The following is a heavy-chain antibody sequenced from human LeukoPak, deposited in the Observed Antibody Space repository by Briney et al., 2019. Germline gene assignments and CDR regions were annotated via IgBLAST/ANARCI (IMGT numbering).Heavy chain of an antibody. CDR1: GGSITSGGYY. Sequence: SETLSLTCTVSGGSITSGGYYWSWIRQHPGKGLEWIGSIYYSGSTYYNPSLKSRVTISVDTSKNQFSLKLSSVTAADTAVYYCARDLITLTPPDAFDIWGQGTMVTVSS. CDR2: IYYSGST. J-gene: IGHJ3*02. D-gene: IGHD4-23*01. CDR3: ARDLITLTPPDAFDI. V-gene: IGHV4-39*07.